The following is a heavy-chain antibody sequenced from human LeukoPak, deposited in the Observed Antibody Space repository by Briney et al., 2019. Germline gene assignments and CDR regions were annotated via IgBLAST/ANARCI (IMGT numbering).Heavy chain of an antibody. CDR3: AKGSNGDYFPLHHFDY. CDR1: GFTFSSYA. D-gene: IGHD4-17*01. CDR2: ISGSGGST. Sequence: PGGSLRLSCAASGFTFSSYAMSWVRQAPGKGLEWVSAISGSGGSTYYADSVKGRFTISRDNSKNTLYLQMNSLRAEDTAVYYCAKGSNGDYFPLHHFDYWGQGTLVTVSS. J-gene: IGHJ4*02. V-gene: IGHV3-23*01.